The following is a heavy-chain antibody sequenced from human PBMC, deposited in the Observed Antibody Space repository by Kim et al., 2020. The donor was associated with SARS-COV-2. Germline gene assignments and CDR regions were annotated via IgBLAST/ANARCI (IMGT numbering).Heavy chain of an antibody. D-gene: IGHD1-26*01. V-gene: IGHV1-18*01. J-gene: IGHJ6*02. CDR3: ARSGLGFGSGPSGSYLGYYYYGMDV. CDR1: GYTFTSYG. CDR2: ISAYNGNT. Sequence: ASVKVSCKASGYTFTSYGISWVRQAPGQGLEWMGWISAYNGNTNYAQKLQGRVTMTTDTSTSTAYMELRSLRSDDTAVYYCARSGLGFGSGPSGSYLGYYYYGMDVWGQGTTVTVSS.